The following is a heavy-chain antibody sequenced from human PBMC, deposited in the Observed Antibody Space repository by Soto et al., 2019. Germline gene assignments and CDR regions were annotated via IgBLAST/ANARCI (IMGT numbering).Heavy chain of an antibody. Sequence: EVQLLESGGGLVQPGGSLRLSCAASGFTFSSYAMSWVRQTPGKGLEWVSGISGSGGGTYYADSVRGRFTISRDNSKNTLYLQMNSLRAEDTAVYYCANQDSGSYYSAPLDSWGQGILVTVSS. D-gene: IGHD3-10*01. CDR1: GFTFSSYA. CDR2: ISGSGGGT. J-gene: IGHJ4*02. V-gene: IGHV3-23*01. CDR3: ANQDSGSYYSAPLDS.